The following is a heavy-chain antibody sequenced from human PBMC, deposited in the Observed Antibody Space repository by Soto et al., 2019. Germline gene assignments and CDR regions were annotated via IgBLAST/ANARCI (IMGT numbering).Heavy chain of an antibody. D-gene: IGHD6-13*01. CDR3: ARMGSKRYYYYGMDV. CDR2: ISSSSRYI. J-gene: IGHJ6*02. V-gene: IGHV3-21*01. CDR1: GFTFSSYS. Sequence: EVQLVESGGGLVKPGGSLRLCCAASGFTFSSYSMNWVRQAPGKGLEWVSSISSSSRYIYYADSVKGRFTISRDNAXXSLYVQMNSLRAEDTAVYYCARMGSKRYYYYGMDVWGQGTTVTVS.